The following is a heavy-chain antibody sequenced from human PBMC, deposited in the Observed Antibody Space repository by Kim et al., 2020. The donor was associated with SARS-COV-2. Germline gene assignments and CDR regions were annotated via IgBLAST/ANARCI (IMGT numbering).Heavy chain of an antibody. J-gene: IGHJ4*02. CDR2: TK. V-gene: IGHV3-15*01. CDR3: TTDHQYQDY. Sequence: TKRYRAPGKGRFTSSREDTKNTLYLQMNSLKTEDTAVYYCTTDHQYQDYWGQGTLVTVSS. D-gene: IGHD2-2*01.